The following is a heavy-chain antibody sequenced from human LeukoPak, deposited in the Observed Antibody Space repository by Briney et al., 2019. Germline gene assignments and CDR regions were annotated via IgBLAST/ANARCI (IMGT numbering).Heavy chain of an antibody. J-gene: IGHJ4*02. V-gene: IGHV4-59*01. Sequence: SETLSLTCTVSGGSISSYYWSWIRQPPGKGLEWIGYFYYSGSTNYNPSLKSRVTISVDTSKNQFSLKLSSVTAADTAVYYCARVSSDPYGSGSYYFDYWGQGTLVTVSS. CDR3: ARVSSDPYGSGSYYFDY. CDR1: GGSISSYY. D-gene: IGHD3-10*01. CDR2: FYYSGST.